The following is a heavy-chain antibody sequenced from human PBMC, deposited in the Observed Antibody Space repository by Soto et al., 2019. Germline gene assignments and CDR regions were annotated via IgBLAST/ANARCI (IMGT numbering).Heavy chain of an antibody. J-gene: IGHJ4*02. Sequence: ESGGGVVQPGRSLRLSCAASGFTFSSYGMHWVRQAPGKGLEWVAVISYDGSNKYYADSVKGRFTISRDNSKNTLYLQMNSLRAEDTAVYYCGKDADGSGSYYFDYWGQGTLVTVSS. D-gene: IGHD3-10*01. V-gene: IGHV3-30*18. CDR3: GKDADGSGSYYFDY. CDR1: GFTFSSYG. CDR2: ISYDGSNK.